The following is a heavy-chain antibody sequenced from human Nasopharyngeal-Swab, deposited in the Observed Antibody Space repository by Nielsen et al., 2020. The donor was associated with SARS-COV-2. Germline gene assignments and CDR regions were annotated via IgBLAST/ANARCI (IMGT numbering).Heavy chain of an antibody. CDR1: GFIFDDYA. CDR3: AKDTKQWLVEGSFDY. V-gene: IGHV3-9*01. J-gene: IGHJ4*02. Sequence: SLKISCAASGFIFDDYAMHWVRQAPGKGLEWVSGISWNSGSIGYADSVKGRFAISRDNAKNSLYLQMSSLRGEDTALYYCAKDTKQWLVEGSFDYWGQGTLVTVSS. CDR2: ISWNSGSI. D-gene: IGHD6-19*01.